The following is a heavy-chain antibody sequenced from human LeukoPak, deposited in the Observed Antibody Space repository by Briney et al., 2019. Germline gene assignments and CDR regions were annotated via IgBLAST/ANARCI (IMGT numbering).Heavy chain of an antibody. V-gene: IGHV3-23*01. CDR1: GFTFSSYA. CDR2: ISGSGVST. J-gene: IGHJ6*02. D-gene: IGHD3-10*01. CDR3: AKDRRGNYYYYYGMDV. Sequence: PGGSLRLSCAASGFTFSSYAMSCVRQAPGKGLEWVSAISGSGVSTYYADSVKGRFTISRDNSKNTLYLQMNSLRAEDTAVYYCAKDRRGNYYYYYGMDVWGQGTTVTVSS.